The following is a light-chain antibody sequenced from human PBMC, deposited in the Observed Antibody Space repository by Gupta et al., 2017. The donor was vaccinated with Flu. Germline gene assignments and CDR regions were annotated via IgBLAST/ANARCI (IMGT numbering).Light chain of an antibody. V-gene: IGKV1-5*03. CDR1: QSISSW. CDR3: QQYHSFYT. J-gene: IGKJ2*01. CDR2: KAS. Sequence: DIQMTQSPSTLSASVGDRVTITCRASQSISSWLAWYQQKPGKAPKLLIYKASTLESGVPSRFSGSGSGTDFTLTISSLQPDDFATYFCQQYHSFYTFGQGTKLEIK.